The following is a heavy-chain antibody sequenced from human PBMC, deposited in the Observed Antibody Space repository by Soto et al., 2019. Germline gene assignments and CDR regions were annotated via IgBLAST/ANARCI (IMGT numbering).Heavy chain of an antibody. J-gene: IGHJ4*02. CDR2: ISGGGDTT. D-gene: IGHD3-10*01. V-gene: IGHV3-23*01. CDR1: VFTFTNYA. Sequence: PGGSLRHSCADSVFTFTNYAMTWSRQAPGEGLEWVSAISGGGDTTSYADSVKGRFTVSRDGSKNTLYLQMSSLRAEDTALYYCAKGRGGSGSLTPRVDFWGQGTLVTVSS. CDR3: AKGRGGSGSLTPRVDF.